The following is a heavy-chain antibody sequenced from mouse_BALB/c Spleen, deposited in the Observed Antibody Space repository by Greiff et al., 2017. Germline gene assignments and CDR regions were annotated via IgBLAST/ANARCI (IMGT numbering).Heavy chain of an antibody. V-gene: IGHV3-6*02. CDR3: ASHYYGYEGFDY. J-gene: IGHJ2*01. D-gene: IGHD2-2*01. CDR2: ISYDGSN. CDR1: GYSITSGYY. Sequence: EVQLQESGPGLVKPSQSLSLTCSVTGYSITSGYYWNWIRQFPGNKLEWMGYISYDGSNNYNPSLKNRISITRDTSKNQFFLKLNSVTTEDTATYYCASHYYGYEGFDYWGQGTTLTVSS.